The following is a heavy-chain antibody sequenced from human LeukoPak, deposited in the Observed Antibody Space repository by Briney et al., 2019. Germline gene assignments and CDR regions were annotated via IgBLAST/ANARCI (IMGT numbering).Heavy chain of an antibody. CDR1: GFTFSSYS. V-gene: IGHV3-21*01. J-gene: IGHJ4*02. CDR3: ARVDGSGWSGGIDY. CDR2: ISSSSSYI. D-gene: IGHD6-19*01. Sequence: PGGTLRLSCAASGFTFSSYSMNWVRQAPGKGLEWVSSISSSSSYIYYADSVKGRFTISRDNAKNSLYLQMSSLRAEDTAVYYCARVDGSGWSGGIDYWGQGTLVTVSS.